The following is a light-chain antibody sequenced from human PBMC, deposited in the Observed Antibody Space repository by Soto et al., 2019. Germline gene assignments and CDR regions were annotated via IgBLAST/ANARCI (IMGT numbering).Light chain of an antibody. Sequence: EIVLTQSPATLSVSPGERATLSCRASQSVSSDLARYQQKPGQAPRLLIYGASARATDIPARFSGSGSGTEFTLTISSLQSEDFAVYYCQQYNYWPRTFGGGTKVEIK. CDR3: QQYNYWPRT. CDR1: QSVSSD. CDR2: GAS. V-gene: IGKV3-15*01. J-gene: IGKJ4*01.